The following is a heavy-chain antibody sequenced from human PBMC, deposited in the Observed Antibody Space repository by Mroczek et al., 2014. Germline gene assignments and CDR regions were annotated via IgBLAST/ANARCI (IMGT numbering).Heavy chain of an antibody. J-gene: IGHJ4*02. CDR3: ARGYYYDSSGYYPTYYFDY. CDR1: GYTFTSYD. V-gene: IGHV1-8*01. D-gene: IGHD3-22*01. Sequence: VQLVETGAEVKKPGASVKVSCKASGYTFTSYDINWVRQATGQGLEWMGWMNPNSGNTGYAQKFQGRVTMTRNTSISTAYMELSSLRSEDTAVYYCARGYYYDSSGYYPTYYFDYWGQGTLVTVSS. CDR2: MNPNSGNT.